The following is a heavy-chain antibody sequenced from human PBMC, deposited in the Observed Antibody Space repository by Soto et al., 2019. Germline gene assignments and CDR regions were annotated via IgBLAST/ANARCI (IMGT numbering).Heavy chain of an antibody. CDR1: GFTFSSYG. CDR3: ARDPDYGDYLALVGIDY. D-gene: IGHD4-17*01. Sequence: QVQLVESGGGVVQPGRSLRLSCAASGFTFSSYGMHWVRQAPGKGLEWVAVIWYDGSNKYYADSVKGRLTISRDNSKNTLYLQMNSLRAEDTAVYYCARDPDYGDYLALVGIDYWGQGTLVTVSS. J-gene: IGHJ4*02. CDR2: IWYDGSNK. V-gene: IGHV3-33*01.